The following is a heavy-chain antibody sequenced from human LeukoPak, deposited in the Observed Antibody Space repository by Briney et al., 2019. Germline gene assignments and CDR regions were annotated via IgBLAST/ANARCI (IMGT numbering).Heavy chain of an antibody. Sequence: ASVKVSCKASGYSFTSHYMHWVRQAPGQGLEWMGIINPSGGSTSYAQKFQGRVTMTRDTSTSTVYMELSSLRSEDTAVYYCARDPTVMYSSSLYDYWGQGTLVTVSS. CDR1: GYSFTSHY. V-gene: IGHV1-46*01. J-gene: IGHJ4*02. D-gene: IGHD6-13*01. CDR2: INPSGGST. CDR3: ARDPTVMYSSSLYDY.